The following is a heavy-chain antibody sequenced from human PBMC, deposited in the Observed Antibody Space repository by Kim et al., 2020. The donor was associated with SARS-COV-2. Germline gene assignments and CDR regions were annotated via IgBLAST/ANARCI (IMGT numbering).Heavy chain of an antibody. CDR2: IIPIFGTA. D-gene: IGHD3-22*01. CDR3: ARVPVDDSSVYYYYYGMDV. J-gene: IGHJ6*02. V-gene: IGHV1-69*13. Sequence: SVKVSCKASGGTFSSYAISWVRQAPGQGLEWMGGIIPIFGTANYAQKFQGRVTITADESTSTAYMELSSLRSEDTAVYYCARVPVDDSSVYYYYYGMDVWGQGTTVTVSS. CDR1: GGTFSSYA.